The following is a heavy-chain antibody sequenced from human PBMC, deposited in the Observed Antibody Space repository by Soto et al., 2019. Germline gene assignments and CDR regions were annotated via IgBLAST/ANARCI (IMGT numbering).Heavy chain of an antibody. CDR2: MYSGSSS. J-gene: IGHJ3*02. CDR3: AREGDAFDI. V-gene: IGHV3-53*01. Sequence: GGSLRLSCAASGFTVSSNYMNWVRQPPGKGLEWVSIMYSGSSSYYADSVKGRFTISRDNSKNTLYLQMNSLRAEDTAVYYCAREGDAFDIWGQGTMVTVSS. CDR1: GFTVSSNY.